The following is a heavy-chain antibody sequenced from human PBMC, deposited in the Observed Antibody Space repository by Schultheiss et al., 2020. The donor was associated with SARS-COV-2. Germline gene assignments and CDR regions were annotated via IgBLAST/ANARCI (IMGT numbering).Heavy chain of an antibody. V-gene: IGHV3-30*18. CDR2: ISYDGSNK. D-gene: IGHD3-3*01. CDR1: GFTFSSYG. CDR3: AKGRLFLEWLWDAFDI. Sequence: GGSLRLSCAASGFTFSSYGMHWVRQAPGKGLEWVAVISYDGSNKCYADSVKGRFTISRDNSKNTLYLQMNSLRAEDTAVYYCAKGRLFLEWLWDAFDIWGQGTMVTVSS. J-gene: IGHJ3*02.